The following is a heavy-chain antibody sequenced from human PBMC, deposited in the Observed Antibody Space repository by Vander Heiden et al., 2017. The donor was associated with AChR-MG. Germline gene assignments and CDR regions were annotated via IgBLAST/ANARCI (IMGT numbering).Heavy chain of an antibody. Sequence: EVQLVESGGGLVKPGGCVRLSCAVSGLTFSNSSMNWVRQAPGKGLEWVSSMSTSSSYTFYADSVKGRFTISRDDAKNSLYLQMSSLRAEDTAVYYCVRVYYYDSSGYYYGFDPWGQGTLVTVSS. CDR1: GLTFSNSS. CDR3: VRVYYYDSSGYYYGFDP. CDR2: MSTSSSYT. V-gene: IGHV3-21*06. D-gene: IGHD3-22*01. J-gene: IGHJ5*02.